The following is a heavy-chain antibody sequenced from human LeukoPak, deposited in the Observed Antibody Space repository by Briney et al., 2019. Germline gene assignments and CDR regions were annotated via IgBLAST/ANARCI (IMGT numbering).Heavy chain of an antibody. CDR3: ARLRDGYNLGLYYYFMDV. CDR1: GGSISSSNYY. CDR2: IYYSGTT. Sequence: SETLSLTCTVSGGSISSSNYYWGWIRQPPGKGLEWIGRIYYSGTTYYNPSLKSRVTISVDTSKNQFSLKLNSVTAADTAVYYCARLRDGYNLGLYYYFMDVWGKGTTVTISS. D-gene: IGHD5-24*01. J-gene: IGHJ6*03. V-gene: IGHV4-39*01.